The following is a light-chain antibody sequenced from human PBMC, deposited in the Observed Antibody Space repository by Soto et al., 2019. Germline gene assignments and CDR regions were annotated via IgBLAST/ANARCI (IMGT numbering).Light chain of an antibody. CDR2: GVS. J-gene: IGKJ1*01. V-gene: IGKV3-11*01. CDR3: QQRTNSPPWT. CDR1: QNISTY. Sequence: EIVLTQSPATLSLSPGEGASLSCRASQNISTYLAWYQQRPGQVPRLLIYGVSKRAPAIPPRFSGSGSGTDFTLSVSGLETEDFETYYCQQRTNSPPWTFGQGTRVELK.